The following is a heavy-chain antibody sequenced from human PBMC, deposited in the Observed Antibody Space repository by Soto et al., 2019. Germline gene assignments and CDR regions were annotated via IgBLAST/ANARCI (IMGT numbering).Heavy chain of an antibody. D-gene: IGHD2-15*01. V-gene: IGHV1-46*01. CDR2: INPSGGST. CDR3: ARDPGDIVVVVAATTADYGMDV. CDR1: GYTFTSYY. J-gene: IGHJ6*02. Sequence: ASVKVSCKASGYTFTSYYMHWVLQAPGQGLEWMGIINPSGGSTSYAQKFQGRVTMTRDTSTSTVYMELSSLRSEDTAVYYCARDPGDIVVVVAATTADYGMDVWGQGTTVTVSS.